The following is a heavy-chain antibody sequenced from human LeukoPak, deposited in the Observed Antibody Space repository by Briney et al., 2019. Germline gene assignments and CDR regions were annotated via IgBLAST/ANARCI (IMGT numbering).Heavy chain of an antibody. CDR2: ISGSGGST. J-gene: IGHJ4*02. CDR1: GFTFSSYS. D-gene: IGHD2-2*01. CDR3: ARDRGRSSTSPDY. V-gene: IGHV3-23*01. Sequence: GGSLRLSCAASGFTFSSYSMNWVRQAPGKGLEWVSAISGSGGSTYYADSVKGRFTISRDNSKNTLYLQMNSLRAEDTAVYYCARDRGRSSTSPDYWGQGTLVTVSS.